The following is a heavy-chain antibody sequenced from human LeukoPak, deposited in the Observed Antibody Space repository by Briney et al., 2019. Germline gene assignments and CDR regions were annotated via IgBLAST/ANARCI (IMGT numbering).Heavy chain of an antibody. D-gene: IGHD3-22*01. CDR2: INHSGST. CDR1: GGSFSGYY. CDR3: ARHDQWLLLRKGYMDV. V-gene: IGHV4-34*01. J-gene: IGHJ6*03. Sequence: SETLSLTCAVYGGSFSGYYWSWIRQPPGKGLEWIGEINHSGSTNYNPSLKSRVTISVDPSKNQFSLKLSSVTAADTAVYYCARHDQWLLLRKGYMDVWGKGTTVTISS.